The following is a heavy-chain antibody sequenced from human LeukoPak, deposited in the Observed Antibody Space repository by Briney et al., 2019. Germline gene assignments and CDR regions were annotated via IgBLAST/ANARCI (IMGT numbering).Heavy chain of an antibody. J-gene: IGHJ3*02. CDR2: IHPNSGGT. CDR3: ATSGYAYAALDI. Sequence: ASVKVSCKASGYTFTGYYIHWVRQAPGQGLEWMGRIHPNSGGTNYAQKFQAWVTMTGDTSISIAYMELSRLRSDDTAVYYCATSGYAYAALDIWGQGTMVTVSS. D-gene: IGHD5-18*01. V-gene: IGHV1-2*04. CDR1: GYTFTGYY.